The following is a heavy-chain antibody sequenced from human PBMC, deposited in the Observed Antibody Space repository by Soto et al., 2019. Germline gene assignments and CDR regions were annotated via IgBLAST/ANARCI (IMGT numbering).Heavy chain of an antibody. CDR3: VRGRSRLWFGEHAAYGMDV. D-gene: IGHD3-10*01. Sequence: QVQLQQWGAGLLKPSETLSLTCAVYGGSFSGYYWSWIRQPPGKGLEWIGEINHSGSTNYNPSLKSRVTISVDTSKNQFSLKLSSVTAADTAVYYCVRGRSRLWFGEHAAYGMDVWGQGTTVTVSS. CDR1: GGSFSGYY. J-gene: IGHJ6*02. V-gene: IGHV4-34*01. CDR2: INHSGST.